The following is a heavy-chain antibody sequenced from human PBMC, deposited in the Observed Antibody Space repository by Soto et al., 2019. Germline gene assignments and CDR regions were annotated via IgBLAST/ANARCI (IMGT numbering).Heavy chain of an antibody. CDR3: AMVDVYVTPSPQDV. D-gene: IGHD3-16*01. J-gene: IGHJ6*02. CDR2: INTYNGNT. CDR1: GYSFTRYG. V-gene: IGHV1-18*01. Sequence: QVQLVQSRAEVKNPGASVKVSCKASGYSFTRYGIAWARQAPGQGLEWMGWINTYNGNTNYAQNLQGRVILTTDTSTSTAYMELTSLRSNDTAIYYCAMVDVYVTPSPQDVWGQGTTVIVSS.